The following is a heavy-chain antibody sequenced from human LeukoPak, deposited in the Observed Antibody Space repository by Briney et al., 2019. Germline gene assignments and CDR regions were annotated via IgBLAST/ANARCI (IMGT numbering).Heavy chain of an antibody. CDR2: INPNSGGT. D-gene: IGHD2-2*01. V-gene: IGHV1-2*02. Sequence: ASVKVSCKASGYTFTGYYMRWVRQAPGQGLEWMGWINPNSGGTNYAQKFQGRVTMTRDTSISTAYMELSRLRSDDTAVYYCAREMGIGYCSSTSCHPDRSMDVWGKGTTVTVSS. J-gene: IGHJ6*03. CDR3: AREMGIGYCSSTSCHPDRSMDV. CDR1: GYTFTGYY.